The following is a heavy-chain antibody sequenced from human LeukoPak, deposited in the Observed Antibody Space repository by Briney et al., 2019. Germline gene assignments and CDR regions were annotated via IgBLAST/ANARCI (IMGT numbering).Heavy chain of an antibody. J-gene: IGHJ4*02. Sequence: PGGSLRLSCTISGFTFSAYDLYWVRQAPGRGLEWVAVISYDGNNKYYADRVRGRFSISRDISKNTLFLQMDSLRAEDTAVYYCARDPERGSGVYYFDYWGQGTLVTVSS. CDR1: GFTFSAYD. V-gene: IGHV3-30-3*01. CDR2: ISYDGNNK. CDR3: ARDPERGSGVYYFDY. D-gene: IGHD6-19*01.